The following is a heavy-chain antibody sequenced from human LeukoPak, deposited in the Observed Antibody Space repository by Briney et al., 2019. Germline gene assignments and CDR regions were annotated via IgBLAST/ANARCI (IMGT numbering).Heavy chain of an antibody. Sequence: GASVEVSCKASGGTFSSYAISWVRQAPGQGLEWMGGIIPIFGTANYAQKFQGRVTITADESTSTAYMELSSLRSEDTAVYYCARGGRITIFGPFDYWGQGTLVTVSS. J-gene: IGHJ4*02. CDR1: GGTFSSYA. CDR3: ARGGRITIFGPFDY. D-gene: IGHD3-3*01. V-gene: IGHV1-69*13. CDR2: IIPIFGTA.